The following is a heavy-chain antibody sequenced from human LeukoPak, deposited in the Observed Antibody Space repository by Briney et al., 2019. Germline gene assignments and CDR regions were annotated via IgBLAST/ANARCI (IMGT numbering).Heavy chain of an antibody. J-gene: IGHJ4*02. V-gene: IGHV3-74*01. CDR1: GFSIKNYW. Sequence: PGGSLRLSCAASGFSIKNYWMHWVRQGPGKGLVWVSQINGDGSSTTYADSVEGRFTISRDDAKNTVYLQMDTLGADDTAVYYCARDKGYSSDCWGQGTLVTVSS. CDR2: INGDGSST. D-gene: IGHD2-15*01. CDR3: ARDKGYSSDC.